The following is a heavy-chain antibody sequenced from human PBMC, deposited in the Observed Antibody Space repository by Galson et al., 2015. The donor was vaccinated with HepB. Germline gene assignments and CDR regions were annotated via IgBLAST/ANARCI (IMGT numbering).Heavy chain of an antibody. D-gene: IGHD6-13*01. V-gene: IGHV3-74*01. J-gene: IGHJ6*02. CDR2: ISGDGSST. CDR1: GFTFSGYW. CDR3: TKGIIAATGNHYYYGMDV. Sequence: SLRLSCAASGFTFSGYWMHWVRQPPGKGLVWVSLISGDGSSTTYADSVKGRFTISRDNAKNTLYLQMNSLRAEDTAVYYCTKGIIAATGNHYYYGMDVWGRGTMVTVSS.